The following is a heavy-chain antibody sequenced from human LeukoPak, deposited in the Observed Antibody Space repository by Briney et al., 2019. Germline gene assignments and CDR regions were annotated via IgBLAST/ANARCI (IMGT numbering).Heavy chain of an antibody. CDR3: GIGAGIFYFDY. Sequence: GESLKISCKGSRYIFPTYWIGWVRQMPGKGLEWMGSIYPGDSDTQYSPSFQGQVSISVDKSINTAYLQWSSLKASDSAMYYCGIGAGIFYFDYWGQGTLVTVSS. J-gene: IGHJ4*02. D-gene: IGHD2/OR15-2a*01. CDR1: RYIFPTYW. CDR2: IYPGDSDT. V-gene: IGHV5-51*01.